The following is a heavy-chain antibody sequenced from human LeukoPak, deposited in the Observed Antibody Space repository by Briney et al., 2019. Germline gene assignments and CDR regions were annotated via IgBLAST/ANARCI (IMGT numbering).Heavy chain of an antibody. CDR1: GFTFSDAW. J-gene: IGHJ4*02. V-gene: IGHV3-15*01. CDR2: IKYDGTT. D-gene: IGHD2/OR15-2a*01. CDR3: TTVSHFYL. Sequence: GGSLRLSCAPSGFTFSDAWLSWVRQAPGKGLEWVGRIKYDGTTDYAAPVKGRFTISRDVSKATLYLQMNSLKTEDTAIYYCTTVSHFYLGGQGTLVTVSS.